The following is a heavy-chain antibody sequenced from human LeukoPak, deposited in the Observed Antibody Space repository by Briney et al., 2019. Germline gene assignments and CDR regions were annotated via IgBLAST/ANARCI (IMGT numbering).Heavy chain of an antibody. CDR2: INPNSGGT. D-gene: IGHD3-3*01. J-gene: IGHJ4*02. CDR3: ARGPPADYDFWSGYYGLFDY. Sequence: ASVKVSCKASGYTFTGYYMHWVRQAPGQGLEWMGWINPNSGGTNYAQKFQGRVTMTRDTSISTAYMELSRLRSGDTAVYYCARGPPADYDFWSGYYGLFDYWGQGTLVTVSS. CDR1: GYTFTGYY. V-gene: IGHV1-2*02.